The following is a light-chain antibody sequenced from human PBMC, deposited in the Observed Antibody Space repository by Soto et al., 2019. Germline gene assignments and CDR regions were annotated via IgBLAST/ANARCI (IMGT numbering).Light chain of an antibody. CDR2: DAS. CDR3: QQYDTLRVT. Sequence: DIQMTQSPSSLSASVGDRVTITCQASQDITNYLNWYQQKPGKAPNLLIYDASNLETGVPSRFSGSGSGTHFTLTISCLQPEDIAPYDCQQYDTLRVTFGPGTKVDIK. V-gene: IGKV1-33*01. J-gene: IGKJ3*01. CDR1: QDITNY.